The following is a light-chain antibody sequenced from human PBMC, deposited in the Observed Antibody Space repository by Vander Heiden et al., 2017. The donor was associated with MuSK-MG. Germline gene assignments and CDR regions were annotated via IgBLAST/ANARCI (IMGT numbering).Light chain of an antibody. CDR2: WAS. CDR1: HNVLYSVNNKTY. Sequence: DIVLTQSPASLAVSLGERATINCKPSHNVLYSVNNKTYLNRYQKKPGQPPKLLIYWASTRESGVPDRFSGSGSGRDFTLTISIMQAEDVAVYYCQQNDNEPRTFGEGTKVEIK. V-gene: IGKV4-1*01. CDR3: QQNDNEPRT. J-gene: IGKJ4*02.